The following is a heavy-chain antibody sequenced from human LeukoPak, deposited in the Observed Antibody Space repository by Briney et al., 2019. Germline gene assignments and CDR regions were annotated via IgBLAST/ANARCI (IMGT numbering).Heavy chain of an antibody. Sequence: PGGSLRLSCAASGFTFSSYWMSWVRQAPGKGLEWVANIKQDGSDKYYVDSVKGRFTISRDNAKNSLYLQMNSLRAEDTAVYYCARVSYSSGWYFDYWGQGTLVTVSS. CDR1: GFTFSSYW. J-gene: IGHJ4*02. CDR2: IKQDGSDK. V-gene: IGHV3-7*01. CDR3: ARVSYSSGWYFDY. D-gene: IGHD6-19*01.